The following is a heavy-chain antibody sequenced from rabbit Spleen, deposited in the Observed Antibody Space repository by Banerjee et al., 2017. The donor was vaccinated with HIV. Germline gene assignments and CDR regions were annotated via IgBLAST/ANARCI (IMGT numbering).Heavy chain of an antibody. Sequence: LEESGGGLVKPGGSLTLTCTVSGFSFSSNWICWVRQAPGKGLEWIGCIYGDSPDETYYASWAKGRFTISRPSSTTVTLQMTSLTAADTATYFCARDPINGGYAFNLWGPGTLVTVS. CDR2: IYGDSPDET. J-gene: IGHJ4*01. D-gene: IGHD6-1*01. CDR3: ARDPINGGYAFNL. V-gene: IGHV1S45*01. CDR1: GFSFSSNW.